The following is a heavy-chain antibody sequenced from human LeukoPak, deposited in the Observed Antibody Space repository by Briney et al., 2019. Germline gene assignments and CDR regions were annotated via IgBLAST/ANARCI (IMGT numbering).Heavy chain of an antibody. V-gene: IGHV3-23*01. CDR3: AKEYSSSGYYLQH. D-gene: IGHD3-22*01. CDR2: LSGSGGST. Sequence: GGSLRLSCAASGFTFSSYAMSWVRQAPGKGLEWVSTLSGSGGSTYYADSVKGRFTISRDNSKNTLYLQMNSLRAEDTAAYYCAKEYSSSGYYLQHWGQGTLVTVSS. CDR1: GFTFSSYA. J-gene: IGHJ1*01.